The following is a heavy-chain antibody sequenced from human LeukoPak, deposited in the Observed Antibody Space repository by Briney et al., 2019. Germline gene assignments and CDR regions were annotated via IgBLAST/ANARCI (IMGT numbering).Heavy chain of an antibody. CDR3: ARGLIAYYYMDV. CDR2: IYYSGST. J-gene: IGHJ6*03. V-gene: IGHV4-39*07. Sequence: SETLSLTCTVSGGSITSSSYYWGWIRQPPGKGLDWIGSIYYSGSTYYNPSLKSRVTIPVDTSKNQFSLKLSSVTAADTAVYYCARGLIAYYYMDVWGKGTTVTLSS. D-gene: IGHD2/OR15-2a*01. CDR1: GGSITSSSYY.